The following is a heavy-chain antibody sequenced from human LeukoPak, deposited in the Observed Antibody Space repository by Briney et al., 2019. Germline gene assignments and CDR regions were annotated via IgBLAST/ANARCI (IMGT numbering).Heavy chain of an antibody. CDR3: ARVGRDWGLYDSNPYYYYYGMDV. CDR2: IKQDGSEK. Sequence: GGSLRLSCAASGFTFSSYWMSWVRQVPGKGLEWVANIKQDGSEKYYVDSVKGRFTISRDNAKNSLYLQMNSLRAEDTAVYYCARVGRDWGLYDSNPYYYYYGMDVWGQGTTVTVSS. J-gene: IGHJ6*02. V-gene: IGHV3-7*01. CDR1: GFTFSSYW. D-gene: IGHD3-22*01.